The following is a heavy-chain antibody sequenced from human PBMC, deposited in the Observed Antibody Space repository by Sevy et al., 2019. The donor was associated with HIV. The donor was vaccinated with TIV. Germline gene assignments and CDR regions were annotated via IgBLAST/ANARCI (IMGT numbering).Heavy chain of an antibody. CDR2: ISYDGSNK. CDR3: ARDIVVVPAARGYFDY. CDR1: GFTFSSYA. V-gene: IGHV3-30-3*01. Sequence: GGSLRLSCAASGFTFSSYAMHWVRQAPGKGLEWVAVISYDGSNKYYADSVKGRFTISRDNSKNTLYLQMNSLRAEDTAVYYCARDIVVVPAARGYFDYWGQRTLVTVSS. D-gene: IGHD2-2*01. J-gene: IGHJ4*02.